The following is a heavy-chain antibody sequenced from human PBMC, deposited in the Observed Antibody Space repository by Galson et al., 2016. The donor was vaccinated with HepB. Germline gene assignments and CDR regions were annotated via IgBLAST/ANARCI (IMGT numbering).Heavy chain of an antibody. Sequence: SLRLSCAASGFTFSPYPMGWVRQAPGKGPEAVSVMYSGGFTNYGDSVKGRATISRDNSKNILYLQLNSLRVEDTGVYYCATPPEHPHGSSGGQGTLVTGSS. CDR1: GFTFSPYP. V-gene: IGHV3-66*01. CDR2: MYSGGFT. CDR3: ATPPEHPHGSS. J-gene: IGHJ4*02. D-gene: IGHD6-6*01.